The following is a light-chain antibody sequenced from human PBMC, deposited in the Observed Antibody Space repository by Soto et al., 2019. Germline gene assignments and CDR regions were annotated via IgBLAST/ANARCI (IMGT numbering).Light chain of an antibody. CDR3: KQSYFTPLT. CDR1: QSIGRY. Sequence: DVQMTQSPSSLSASIGDSVTITCRASQSIGRYLNWYQQKPGRAPTLLISGASTLQSGVQLRISGSGSGTDFIFTIKSLQPEDFATYYCKQSYFTPLTFGGGTKVDIK. V-gene: IGKV1-39*01. CDR2: GAS. J-gene: IGKJ4*01.